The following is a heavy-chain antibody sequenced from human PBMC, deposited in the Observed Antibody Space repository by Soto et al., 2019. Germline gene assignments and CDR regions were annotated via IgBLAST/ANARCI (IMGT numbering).Heavy chain of an antibody. CDR2: IYYSGST. Sequence: SETLSLTCTVSGGPISSYYWSWIRQPPGKGLEWIGYIYYSGSTNYNPSLKSRVTISVDTSKNQFSLKLSSVTAADTAVYYCAREAGRDSSGYYYSRYYLDYWGQGTLVTVSS. J-gene: IGHJ4*02. V-gene: IGHV4-59*01. D-gene: IGHD3-22*01. CDR3: AREAGRDSSGYYYSRYYLDY. CDR1: GGPISSYY.